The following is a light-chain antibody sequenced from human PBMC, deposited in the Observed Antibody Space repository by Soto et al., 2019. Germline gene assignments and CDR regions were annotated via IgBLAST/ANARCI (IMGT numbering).Light chain of an antibody. CDR1: PPPPPHPHS. CDR3: CSFAGSYTFWV. CDR2: DVS. V-gene: IGLV2-11*01. Sequence: QSALTQPRSVSGSPGQSVTISCTGTPPPPPHPHSPPPSPPHPGKAPKLVIYDVSKRPSGVPDRFSGSKSGNTASLSISGLQAEDEADYYCCSFAGSYTFWVFGGGTKVTVL. J-gene: IGLJ3*02.